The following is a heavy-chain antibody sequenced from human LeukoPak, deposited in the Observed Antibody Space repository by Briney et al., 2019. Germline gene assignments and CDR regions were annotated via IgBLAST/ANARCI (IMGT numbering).Heavy chain of an antibody. Sequence: SETLSLTCAVYGGSFSDFYWSWIRQPTGKGLEWIGEISRNGGTNYNPSLQSRVTISIDTSKNQFSLQLNSVTPEDTAVYYCARGPHESYQYYYYYYGMDVGGKGTTVTVSS. D-gene: IGHD3-16*02. CDR2: ISRNGGT. CDR3: ARGPHESYQYYYYYYGMDV. CDR1: GGSFSDFY. J-gene: IGHJ6*04. V-gene: IGHV4-34*01.